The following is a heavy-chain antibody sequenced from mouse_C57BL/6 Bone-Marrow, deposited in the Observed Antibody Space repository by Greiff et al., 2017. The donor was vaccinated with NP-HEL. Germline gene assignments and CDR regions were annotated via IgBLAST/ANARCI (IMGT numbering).Heavy chain of an antibody. CDR2: IDPETGGT. D-gene: IGHD2-1*01. Sequence: LVESGAELVRPGASVTLSCKASGYTFTDYEMHWVKQTPVHGLEWIGAIDPETGGTAYNQKFKGKAILTADKSSSTAYMELRSLTSEDSAVYYCTRVGNYYWGQGTTLTVSS. CDR1: GYTFTDYE. CDR3: TRVGNYY. V-gene: IGHV1-15*01. J-gene: IGHJ2*01.